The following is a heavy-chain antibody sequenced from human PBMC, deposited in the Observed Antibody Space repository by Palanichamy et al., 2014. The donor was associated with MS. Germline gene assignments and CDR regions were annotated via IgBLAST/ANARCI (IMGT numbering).Heavy chain of an antibody. CDR3: VKDPRSYWNGYEYYFDY. J-gene: IGHJ4*02. CDR2: ISWKSGSE. D-gene: IGHD3-3*01. Sequence: EVQLVESGGGLVQPGRSLRLSCAASGFNFDDYAMHWVRQAPGKGLEWVSGISWKSGSEGYADSVKGRFTISGDNAKNSLYLQMNSLRSEDTALYYCVKDPRSYWNGYEYYFDYWGQGTLVTVSS. CDR1: GFNFDDYA. V-gene: IGHV3-9*01.